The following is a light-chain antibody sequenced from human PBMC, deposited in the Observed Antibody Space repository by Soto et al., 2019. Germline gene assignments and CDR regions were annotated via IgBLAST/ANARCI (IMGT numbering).Light chain of an antibody. CDR2: DAS. V-gene: IGKV1-5*01. CDR3: QQYDKYST. J-gene: IGKJ1*01. Sequence: DIQMTQSPYTLSGSVGDRVTITCRASQTISSWLAWYQQKPGKAPNLLIYDASTLQGGVPSRFSGSGSGTEFTLTVTSLQPEDFATYFCQQYDKYSTFGQGTKVDIK. CDR1: QTISSW.